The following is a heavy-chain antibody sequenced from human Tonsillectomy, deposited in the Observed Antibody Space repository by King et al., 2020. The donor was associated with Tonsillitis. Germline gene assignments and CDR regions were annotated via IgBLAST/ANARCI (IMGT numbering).Heavy chain of an antibody. CDR1: GGSISSYY. J-gene: IGHJ4*02. Sequence: VQLQESGPGLVKPSETLSLTCTVSGGSISSYYWSWIRQPAGKGLEWIGRIYARGNTNYNPSLKSRVTMSVDTSKNQFSLKLSSVTAADTAVYYCARDQSFYCSSTSCSTIDYWGQGTLVTVSS. D-gene: IGHD2-2*01. CDR2: IYARGNT. CDR3: ARDQSFYCSSTSCSTIDY. V-gene: IGHV4-4*07.